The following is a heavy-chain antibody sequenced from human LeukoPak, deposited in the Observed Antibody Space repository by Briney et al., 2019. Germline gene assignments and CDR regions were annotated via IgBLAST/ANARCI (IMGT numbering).Heavy chain of an antibody. CDR2: VGVDGRVK. CDR3: AKEFRPHGWYFDL. Sequence: GGSLRLSCAASGFAFSASGMHWVRQAPGKGLEWVAVVGVDGRVKHYADSVKGRFTLSRDHSKNTLDLQMNSLRAEDTAVYFCAKEFRPHGWYFDLWGRGTLVTFS. V-gene: IGHV3-30*18. CDR1: GFAFSASG. J-gene: IGHJ2*01.